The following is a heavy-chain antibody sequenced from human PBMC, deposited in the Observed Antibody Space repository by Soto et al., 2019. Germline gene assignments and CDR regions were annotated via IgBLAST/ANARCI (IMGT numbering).Heavy chain of an antibody. D-gene: IGHD6-13*01. J-gene: IGHJ4*02. CDR3: AKVPIAAAGISYFDY. Sequence: GGSLRLSCAASGFTFSSYAMSWVRQAPGKGLEWVSAISGSGGSTYYADSVKGRFTISRDNSKNTPYLQMNSLRAEDTAVYYCAKVPIAAAGISYFDYWGQGTLVTVSS. CDR2: ISGSGGST. V-gene: IGHV3-23*01. CDR1: GFTFSSYA.